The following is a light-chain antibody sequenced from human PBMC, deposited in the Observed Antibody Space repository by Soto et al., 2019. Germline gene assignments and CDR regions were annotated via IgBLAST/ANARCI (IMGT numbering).Light chain of an antibody. Sequence: IVMTQSPDSLADSLGERATIHCISSHSVLNTSTNNTYLAWYQQKPGLPPKLLIYWASTREVGVPDRFRGSGSGTDFTLSINTLQAEDAAVYFCQQYYSPPLSFGGGTHVQIK. CDR2: WAS. V-gene: IGKV4-1*01. J-gene: IGKJ4*01. CDR1: HSVLNTSTNNTY. CDR3: QQYYSPPLS.